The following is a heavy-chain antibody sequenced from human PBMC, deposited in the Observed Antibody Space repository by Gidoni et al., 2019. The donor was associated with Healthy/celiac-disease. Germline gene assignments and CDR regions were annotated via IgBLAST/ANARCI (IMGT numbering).Heavy chain of an antibody. D-gene: IGHD6-13*01. CDR3: AKACIAAAAPVDYYYGMDV. CDR2: ISGSGGST. J-gene: IGHJ6*02. V-gene: IGHV3-23*01. CDR1: GFTFSSYA. Sequence: EVQLLESGGGLVQPGGSLRLSCAASGFTFSSYAMRWVRQAPGKGLEWVSAISGSGGSTYYAASVKGRFTISRDNSKNTLYLQMNSLRAEDTAVYYCAKACIAAAAPVDYYYGMDVWGQGTTVTVSS.